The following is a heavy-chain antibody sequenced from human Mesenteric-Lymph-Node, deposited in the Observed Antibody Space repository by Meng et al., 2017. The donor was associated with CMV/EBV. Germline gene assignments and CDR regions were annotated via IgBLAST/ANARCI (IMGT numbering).Heavy chain of an antibody. V-gene: IGHV4-39*01. CDR2: IYYSGST. CDR3: ARRVEMATIVLDN. Sequence: GSLRLSCTVSGGSISSSSYYWGWIRQPPGKGLEWIGSIYYSGSTYYNPSLKSRVTISVDTSKNQFSMKLSSVTAADTAVYYCARRVEMATIVLDNWGQGTLVTVSS. CDR1: GGSISSSSYY. J-gene: IGHJ4*02. D-gene: IGHD5-24*01.